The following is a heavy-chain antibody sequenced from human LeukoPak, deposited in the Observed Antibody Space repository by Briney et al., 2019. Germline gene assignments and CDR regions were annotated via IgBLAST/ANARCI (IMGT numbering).Heavy chain of an antibody. D-gene: IGHD3-22*01. CDR1: GASISSTNW. V-gene: IGHV4-4*02. CDR3: ARDFGGWYYYDSSGYILNWFDP. Sequence: PSGTLSLTCAVSGASISSTNWWSWVRQPPGKGLEWIGEINHSGSTNYNPSLKSRVTISVDTSKNQFSLKLSSVTAADTAVYYCARDFGGWYYYDSSGYILNWFDPWGQGTLVTVSS. J-gene: IGHJ5*02. CDR2: INHSGST.